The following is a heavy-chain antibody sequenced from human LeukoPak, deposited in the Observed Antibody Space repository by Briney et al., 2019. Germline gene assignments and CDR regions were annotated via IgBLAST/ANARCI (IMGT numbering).Heavy chain of an antibody. D-gene: IGHD3-9*01. CDR2: INPSGGST. Sequence: EASVKVSCKASGYTFTSYYIHWVRQAPGQGLEWMGIINPSGGSTSYAQKFQGRVTMTRDTSTSTVYMELSSLRSEDTAVYYCARDQPGGRYFDWLTPMDVWGQGTTVTVSS. V-gene: IGHV1-46*01. CDR3: ARDQPGGRYFDWLTPMDV. J-gene: IGHJ6*02. CDR1: GYTFTSYY.